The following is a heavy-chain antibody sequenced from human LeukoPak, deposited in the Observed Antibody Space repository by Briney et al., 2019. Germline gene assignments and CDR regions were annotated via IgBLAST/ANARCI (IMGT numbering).Heavy chain of an antibody. CDR2: INPNSGGT. J-gene: IGHJ4*02. V-gene: IGHV1-2*02. D-gene: IGHD1-26*01. Sequence: ASVKVSCKASGYTFTGYYMHWVRQAPGQGLEWMGWINPNSGGTNYAQKFQGRVTMTRDTSISTAYMELSRPRSDDTAVYYCARAVRTVGATRRIDYWGQGTLVTVSS. CDR1: GYTFTGYY. CDR3: ARAVRTVGATRRIDY.